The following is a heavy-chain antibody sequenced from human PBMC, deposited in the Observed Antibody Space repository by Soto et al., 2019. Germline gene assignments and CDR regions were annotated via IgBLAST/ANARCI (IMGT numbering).Heavy chain of an antibody. CDR3: ARMDGYSDGYDV. CDR1: GFTFSAYD. Sequence: SLRLSCAASGFTFSAYDMHWVRQATGKGLEWVSSINTAGDTDYPDSVTGRFTISRENAKNSLYLQMNSLRAGDTAVYYCARMDGYSDGYDVWGQGTLVTVSS. CDR2: INTAGDT. D-gene: IGHD5-18*01. J-gene: IGHJ4*02. V-gene: IGHV3-13*04.